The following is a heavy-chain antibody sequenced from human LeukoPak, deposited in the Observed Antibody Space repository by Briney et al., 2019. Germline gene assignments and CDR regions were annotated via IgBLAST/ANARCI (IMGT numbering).Heavy chain of an antibody. D-gene: IGHD3-22*01. CDR1: GYSFTSYW. Sequence: GESLKISCKGSGYSFTSYWIGWVRQMPGKGLEWMGTIYPGDSDTRYSPSFQGQVTISADKSISTACLQWSSLKASDTAMYYCARHPLYYYDSSGYYYGFDPWGQGTLVTVSS. V-gene: IGHV5-51*01. J-gene: IGHJ5*02. CDR2: IYPGDSDT. CDR3: ARHPLYYYDSSGYYYGFDP.